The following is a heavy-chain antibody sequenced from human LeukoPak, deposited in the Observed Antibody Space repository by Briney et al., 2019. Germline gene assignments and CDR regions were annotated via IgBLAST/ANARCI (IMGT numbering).Heavy chain of an antibody. D-gene: IGHD3-10*01. CDR1: GGFISSYY. J-gene: IGHJ5*02. V-gene: IGHV4-4*07. CDR2: IYTSGGT. CDR3: ARGIRLGYGSGRGWFDP. Sequence: SETLSLTCTVSGGFISSYYWSWIRQPAGKGLEWIGRIYTSGGTNYNPSLKSRVTMSVDTSKNQFSLKLNSVTAADTAVYYCARGIRLGYGSGRGWFDPWGQGTLVTVSS.